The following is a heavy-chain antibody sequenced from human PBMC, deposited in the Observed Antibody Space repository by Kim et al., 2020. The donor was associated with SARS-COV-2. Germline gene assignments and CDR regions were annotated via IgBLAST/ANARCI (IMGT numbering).Heavy chain of an antibody. CDR2: IIPIFGTA. D-gene: IGHD2-2*01. Sequence: SVKVSCKASGGTFSSYAISWVRQAPGQGLEWMGGIIPIFGTANYAQKFQGRVTITADESTSTAYMELSSLRSEDTAVYYCARFGGSTSPSNYWGQGTLVTVSS. CDR3: ARFGGSTSPSNY. V-gene: IGHV1-69*13. J-gene: IGHJ4*02. CDR1: GGTFSSYA.